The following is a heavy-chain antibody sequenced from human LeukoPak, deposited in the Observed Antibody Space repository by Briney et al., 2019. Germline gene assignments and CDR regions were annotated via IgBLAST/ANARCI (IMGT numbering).Heavy chain of an antibody. Sequence: ASVKVSCKVSGYTLTELSMHWVRQAPGKGLEWMGGFDPEDGETIYARKFQGRVTMTEDTSTDTAYMELSSLRSEDTAVYYCATTKNCSGGSCYAVDAFDIWGKGTMVTVSS. J-gene: IGHJ3*02. CDR2: FDPEDGET. CDR3: ATTKNCSGGSCYAVDAFDI. V-gene: IGHV1-24*01. D-gene: IGHD2-15*01. CDR1: GYTLTELS.